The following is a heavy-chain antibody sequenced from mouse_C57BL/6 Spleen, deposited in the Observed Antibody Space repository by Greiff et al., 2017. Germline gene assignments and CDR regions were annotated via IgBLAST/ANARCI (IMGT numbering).Heavy chain of an antibody. CDR1: GYAFSSYW. CDR3: ARQDYGSSYDYAMDY. D-gene: IGHD1-1*01. J-gene: IGHJ4*01. CDR2: IYPGDGDT. V-gene: IGHV1-80*01. Sequence: VQLQQSGAELVKPGASVKISCKASGYAFSSYWMNWVKQRPGKGLEWIGQIYPGDGDTNYNGKFKGKATLTADKSSSPAYMQLSSLTSEDSAVYFCARQDYGSSYDYAMDYWGQGTSVTVSS.